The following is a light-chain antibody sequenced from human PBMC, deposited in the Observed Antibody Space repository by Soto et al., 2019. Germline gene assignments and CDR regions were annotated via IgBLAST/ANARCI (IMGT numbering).Light chain of an antibody. CDR1: QSVTSNY. CDR3: QQHGSSVAWT. V-gene: IGKV3-20*01. Sequence: EVVLTQSPGTVSLSPGERATLSCRASQSVTSNYLAWYQQKPGQAPRLLIYAASSRATGIPHGFSGSGAGTDFTLRISRLVPEDFAVYYCQQHGSSVAWTFGQGTKVDIK. J-gene: IGKJ1*01. CDR2: AAS.